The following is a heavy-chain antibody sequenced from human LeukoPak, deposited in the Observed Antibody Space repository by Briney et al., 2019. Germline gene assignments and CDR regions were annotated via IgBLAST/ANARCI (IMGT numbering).Heavy chain of an antibody. CDR3: ARRDGYNK. V-gene: IGHV3-23*01. D-gene: IGHD5-24*01. J-gene: IGHJ4*02. CDR1: QFTFSIYW. Sequence: GGSLRLSCAASQFTFSIYWMSWVRQAPGKGLEWVSAISGSGGSTYYADSVKGRFTISRDNSNNTLYLQMNSLRAEDTAVYYCARRDGYNKWDQGTLVTVSS. CDR2: ISGSGGST.